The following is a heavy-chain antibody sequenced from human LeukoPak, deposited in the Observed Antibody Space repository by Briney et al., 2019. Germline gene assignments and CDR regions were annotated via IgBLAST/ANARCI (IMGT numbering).Heavy chain of an antibody. D-gene: IGHD2-15*01. V-gene: IGHV1-69*13. CDR3: ARGNHCSGGSCYTTLDY. CDR2: IIPIFGTA. CDR1: GGTFSSYA. Sequence: SVKVSCKASGGTFSSYAISWVRQAPGQGLEWMGGIIPIFGTANYAQKFQGRVTITADESRSTAYMELSSLRSEDTAVYYCARGNHCSGGSCYTTLDYWGQGTLVTVSS. J-gene: IGHJ4*02.